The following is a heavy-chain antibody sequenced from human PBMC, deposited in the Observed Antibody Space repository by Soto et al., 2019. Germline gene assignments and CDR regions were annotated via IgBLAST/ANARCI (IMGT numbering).Heavy chain of an antibody. CDR3: ARALTEFDY. CDR2: INPNGGAT. Sequence: QVRLVQSGAEVRKPGASVKLSCKASGYTFTTYYIHWVRQAPGQGLEWMGIINPNGGATSYAQNFQGRVPMTGDTSTNTVYMEMSSLRSDDTAMYYCARALTEFDYWGPGTLVTVSS. V-gene: IGHV1-46*01. CDR1: GYTFTTYY. J-gene: IGHJ4*02. D-gene: IGHD7-27*01.